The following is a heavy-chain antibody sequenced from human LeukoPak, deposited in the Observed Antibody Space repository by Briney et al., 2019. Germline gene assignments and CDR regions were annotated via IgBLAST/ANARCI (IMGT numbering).Heavy chain of an antibody. CDR2: IYYSGSS. CDR3: ARAKKTVAGFFDY. D-gene: IGHD6-19*01. J-gene: IGHJ4*02. V-gene: IGHV4-59*01. CDR1: DGSISTYY. Sequence: PSETLSLTCTVSDGSISTYYWSWIRQPPGKGLEWIGYIYYSGSSNYNPSLKSRVTISLDASRNQVSLKLYSVTAADTAVYYCARAKKTVAGFFDYWGQGTLVTVSS.